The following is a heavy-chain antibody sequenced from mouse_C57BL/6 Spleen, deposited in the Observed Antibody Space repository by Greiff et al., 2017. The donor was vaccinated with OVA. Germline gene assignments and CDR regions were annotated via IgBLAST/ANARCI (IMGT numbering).Heavy chain of an antibody. Sequence: QVQLKQPGAELVMPGASVKLSCKASGYTFTSYWMHWVKQRPGQGLEWIGEIDPSDSYTNYNQKFKGKSTLTVDKSSSTAYMQLSSLTSEDSAVYYCARGRGPYGNFYFDYWGQGTTLTVSS. J-gene: IGHJ2*01. D-gene: IGHD2-1*01. V-gene: IGHV1-69*01. CDR3: ARGRGPYGNFYFDY. CDR1: GYTFTSYW. CDR2: IDPSDSYT.